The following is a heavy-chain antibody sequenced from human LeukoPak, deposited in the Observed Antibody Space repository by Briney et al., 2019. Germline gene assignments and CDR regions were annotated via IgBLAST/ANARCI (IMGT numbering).Heavy chain of an antibody. J-gene: IGHJ6*04. D-gene: IGHD7-27*01. Sequence: ASVKVSCKASGGTFSSYAISWVRQAPGQGLEWMGGIIPIFGTANYAQKFQGRVTITADKSASTAYMELSSLRSEDTAVYYCARSWGSHYYGMDVWGKGTTVTVSS. CDR2: IIPIFGTA. CDR1: GGTFSSYA. V-gene: IGHV1-69*06. CDR3: ARSWGSHYYGMDV.